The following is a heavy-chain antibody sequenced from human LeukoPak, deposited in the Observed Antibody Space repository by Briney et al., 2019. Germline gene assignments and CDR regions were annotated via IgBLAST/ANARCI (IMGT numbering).Heavy chain of an antibody. CDR3: ARVGSYCSSTSCSDY. CDR2: IRSSGRTI. V-gene: IGHV3-48*03. CDR1: TFTPSSYA. J-gene: IGHJ4*02. D-gene: IGHD2-2*01. Sequence: SRSPSCAASTFTPSSYAMNWVRQAQRKGLEWDSYIRSSGRTIYYADSVKGRFTISRENTKNSLYIQMNSLRAEDTAVYYCARVGSYCSSTSCSDYWGQGTLVTVSS.